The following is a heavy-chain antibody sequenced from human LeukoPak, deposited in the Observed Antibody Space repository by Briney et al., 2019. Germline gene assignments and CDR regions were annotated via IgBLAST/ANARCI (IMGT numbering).Heavy chain of an antibody. Sequence: PGGSLRLSCAASGFTFSSYSMNWVRQAPGKGLEWVSSISSSSSYIYYADSVKGRFTISRDNAKNSLYLQMNSLRAEDTAVYYCARDSSSWYGFDPWGQGTLVTVSS. CDR1: GFTFSSYS. V-gene: IGHV3-21*01. CDR2: ISSSSSYI. CDR3: ARDSSSWYGFDP. D-gene: IGHD6-13*01. J-gene: IGHJ5*02.